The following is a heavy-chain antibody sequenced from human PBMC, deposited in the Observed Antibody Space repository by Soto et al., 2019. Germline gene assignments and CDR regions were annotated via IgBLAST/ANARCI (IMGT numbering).Heavy chain of an antibody. J-gene: IGHJ6*02. Sequence: QVQLQESGPGLVKPSETLSLSCTVSGGSISSYYWSWFRQSPGKRMEWIGYVHHSWGSSYNPSLQSRVPLSLHTSKSQFSLKVPPVTATDTAVYYCARQGFGPLHGLVDVWGQGTTVTVSS. CDR2: VHHSWGS. V-gene: IGHV4-59*08. D-gene: IGHD3-10*01. CDR3: ARQGFGPLHGLVDV. CDR1: GGSISSYY.